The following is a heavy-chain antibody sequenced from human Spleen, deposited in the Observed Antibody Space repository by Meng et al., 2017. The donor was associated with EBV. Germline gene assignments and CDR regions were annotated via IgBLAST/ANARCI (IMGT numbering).Heavy chain of an antibody. CDR2: INVGNGNT. V-gene: IGHV1-3*01. J-gene: IGHJ4*02. Sequence: QVQLVQAGSEWKKPGASVKVSCKASGYTFSSHTMHWVRQAPGQRLEWMGWINVGNGNTKYSQQFQGRVTITRDTSASTVYMELSSLTSQDTAVYYCARDVRGYYFDFWGQGSLVTVSS. CDR3: ARDVRGYYFDF. CDR1: GYTFSSHT. D-gene: IGHD6-13*01.